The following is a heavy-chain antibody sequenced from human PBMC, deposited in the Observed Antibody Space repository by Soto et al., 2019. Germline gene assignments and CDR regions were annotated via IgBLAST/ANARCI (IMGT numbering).Heavy chain of an antibody. V-gene: IGHV4-39*01. J-gene: IGHJ5*02. CDR2: IFYDGTT. CDR3: VRHRGSGYDSNWIDP. CDR1: GGFIDTSGHY. Sequence: QLQLQQSGPRLVKPSETLCLDCAVCGGFIDTSGHYWGWVRQPPGKDLQWVGSIFYDGTTYYNPSLKSRVSISVDTSKKQFFLRLSSVTAADTSVYFCVRHRGSGYDSNWIDPWGQGTLVTVSS. D-gene: IGHD5-12*01.